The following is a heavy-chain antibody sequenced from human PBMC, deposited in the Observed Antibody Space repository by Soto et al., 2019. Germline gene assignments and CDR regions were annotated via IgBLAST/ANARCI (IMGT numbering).Heavy chain of an antibody. CDR2: IYHSGST. CDR1: GGSISSGGYS. D-gene: IGHD3-22*01. V-gene: IGHV4-30-2*01. J-gene: IGHJ4*02. Sequence: PSETLSLTCAVSGGSISSGGYSWSWIRQPPGKGLEWIGYIYHSGSTYYNPSLKSRVTISVDRSKNQFSLKLSSVTAADTAVYYCARRYSYYYDSSGYYYFDYWGQGTLVTVSS. CDR3: ARRYSYYYDSSGYYYFDY.